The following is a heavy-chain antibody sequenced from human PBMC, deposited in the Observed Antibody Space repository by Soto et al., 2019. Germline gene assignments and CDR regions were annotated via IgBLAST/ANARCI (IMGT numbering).Heavy chain of an antibody. J-gene: IGHJ4*02. V-gene: IGHV3-33*01. Sequence: QVQLVESGGGVVQPERSLRLSCVASRFTFSDYGMHWVRQAPGKGLEWVAVIWHDGLKKEYVDSVKGRFTVSRDNAKNTLYLQMNSLRVEDTATYYCARDRGADAPIDFWGQGTLVTVSS. CDR1: RFTFSDYG. CDR3: ARDRGADAPIDF. CDR2: IWHDGLKK.